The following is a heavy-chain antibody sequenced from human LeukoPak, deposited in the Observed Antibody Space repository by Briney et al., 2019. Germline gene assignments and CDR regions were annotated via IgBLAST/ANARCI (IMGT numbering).Heavy chain of an antibody. V-gene: IGHV4-39*07. CDR2: IYYSGST. D-gene: IGHD3-3*01. J-gene: IGHJ4*02. Sequence: SETLSLTCTVSGDSISSSSYYWGWIRQPPGMGLEWIGSIYYSGSTYYNPSLKSRVTISVDTSKNQFSLKLSSVTAADTAVYYCAGTKYDFWSPLTFDNWGQGTLVTVSS. CDR1: GDSISSSSYY. CDR3: AGTKYDFWSPLTFDN.